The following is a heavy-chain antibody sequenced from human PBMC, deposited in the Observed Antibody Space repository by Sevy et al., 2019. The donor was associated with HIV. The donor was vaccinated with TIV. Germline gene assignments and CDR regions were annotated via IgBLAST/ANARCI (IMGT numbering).Heavy chain of an antibody. J-gene: IGHJ4*02. CDR2: ISNYNGNT. CDR1: GYTFTSYG. CDR3: GGGGGDFWRRVDY. Sequence: ASVKVSCKASGYTFTSYGITWVRQAPGQGLEWMGWISNYNGNTNYAQNLQGRVTMTTDTSTNTADMEVRSLRSDDTGGYFWGGGGGDFWRRVDYWGQGTLVTVSS. D-gene: IGHD3-3*01. V-gene: IGHV1-18*01.